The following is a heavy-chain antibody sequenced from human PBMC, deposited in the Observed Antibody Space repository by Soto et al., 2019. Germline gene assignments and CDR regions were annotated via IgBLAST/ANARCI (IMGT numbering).Heavy chain of an antibody. CDR2: IYYSGST. V-gene: IGHV4-30-4*01. CDR3: ARDDSSGYYGRGAFDI. Sequence: SETLFLTCTVSGGSISSGDHYWSWIRQPPGKGLEWIGNIYYSGSTYYNPSLKSRLTISVDTSKNQFSLKLSSVTAADTAVYYCARDDSSGYYGRGAFDIWGQGTMVTVSS. D-gene: IGHD3-22*01. J-gene: IGHJ3*02. CDR1: GGSISSGDHY.